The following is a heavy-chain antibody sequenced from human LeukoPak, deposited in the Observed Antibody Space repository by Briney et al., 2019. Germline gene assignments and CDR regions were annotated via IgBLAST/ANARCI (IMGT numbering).Heavy chain of an antibody. D-gene: IGHD2-2*01. J-gene: IGHJ4*02. V-gene: IGHV4-34*01. Sequence: SETLSLTCAVYGGSFSGYYWSWIRQPPGKGLERIGEINHSGSTNYNPSLKSRVTISVDTSKNQFSLKLSSVTAADTAVYYCARRCSSTSCYRSWLGERRYCFDYWGQGTLVTVSS. CDR3: ARRCSSTSCYRSWLGERRYCFDY. CDR2: INHSGST. CDR1: GGSFSGYY.